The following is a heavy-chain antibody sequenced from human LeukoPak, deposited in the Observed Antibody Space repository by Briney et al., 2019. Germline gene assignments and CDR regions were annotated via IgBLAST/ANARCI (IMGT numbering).Heavy chain of an antibody. J-gene: IGHJ5*02. CDR2: ISSSGSTI. D-gene: IGHD6-19*01. V-gene: IGHV3-11*01. CDR1: GFTFSDYY. CDR3: ARDSSGWYVAVDWFDP. Sequence: GGSLRLSCAASGFTFSDYYMSWIRQAPGKGLEWVSCISSSGSTIYYADSVKGRFTISRDNAKNSLYLQMNSLRAEDTAVYYCARDSSGWYVAVDWFDPWGQGTLVTVSS.